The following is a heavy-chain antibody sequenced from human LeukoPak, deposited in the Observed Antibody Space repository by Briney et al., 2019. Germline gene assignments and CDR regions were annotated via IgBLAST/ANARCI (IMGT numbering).Heavy chain of an antibody. CDR2: IKQDGSEE. J-gene: IGHJ4*02. CDR1: GFTFSSYW. CDR3: ASSSWYWYFDY. D-gene: IGHD6-13*01. V-gene: IGHV3-7*01. Sequence: GGSLRLSCAASGFTFSSYWMSWVRQAPGKGLEWVANIKQDGSEEYYVDSVKGRFTISRDNAKNSLYLQMNSLRAEDTAVYYCASSSWYWYFDYWGQGTLVTVSS.